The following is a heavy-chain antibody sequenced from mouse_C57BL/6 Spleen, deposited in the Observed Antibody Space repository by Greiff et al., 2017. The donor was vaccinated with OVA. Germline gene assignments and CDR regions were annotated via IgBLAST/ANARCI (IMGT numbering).Heavy chain of an antibody. V-gene: IGHV1-52*01. CDR3: ARSPITTVDAMDY. CDR2: IDPSDSET. CDR1: GYTFTSYW. D-gene: IGHD1-1*01. J-gene: IGHJ4*01. Sequence: QVQLKQPGAELVRPGSSVKLSCKASGYTFTSYWMHWVKQRPIQGLEWIGNIDPSDSETHYNQKFKDKATLTVDKSSSTAYMQLSSLTSEDSAVYYCARSPITTVDAMDYWGQGTSVTVSS.